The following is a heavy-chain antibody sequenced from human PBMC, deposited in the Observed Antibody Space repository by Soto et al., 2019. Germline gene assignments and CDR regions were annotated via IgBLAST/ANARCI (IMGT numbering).Heavy chain of an antibody. CDR1: GYTFTSYY. CDR3: ARLRGGIVGAPRGPRGWFDP. Sequence: QVQLVQSGAEVKKPGASVKVSCKASGYTFTSYYMHWVRQAPGQGLEWMGIINPSGGSTSYAQKLPGRVTMTGDTATSSGYMERGGLGSEDTAVYYCARLRGGIVGAPRGPRGWFDPWGQGTLVTVSS. CDR2: INPSGGST. V-gene: IGHV1-46*04. D-gene: IGHD1-26*01. J-gene: IGHJ5*02.